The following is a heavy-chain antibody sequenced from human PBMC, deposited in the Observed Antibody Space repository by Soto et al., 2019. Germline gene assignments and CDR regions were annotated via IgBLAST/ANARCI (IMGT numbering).Heavy chain of an antibody. V-gene: IGHV3-74*03. CDR3: ARDFMARGTDSKWFDP. J-gene: IGHJ5*02. CDR2: INSDGRNT. CDR1: GFIFSSYW. Sequence: VGAMRLSCSASGFIFSSYWMHWGRQAPGKGPVWVARINSDGRNTKYVDSVKGRFTISRDNAKNTLYLQMNSLRAEDTAVYYCARDFMARGTDSKWFDPWRQGTLVTVSS. D-gene: IGHD3-10*01.